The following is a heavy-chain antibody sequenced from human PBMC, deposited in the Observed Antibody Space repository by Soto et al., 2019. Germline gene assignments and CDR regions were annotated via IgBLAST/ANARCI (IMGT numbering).Heavy chain of an antibody. D-gene: IGHD3-3*01. CDR3: AREQREIFGVVIHDY. Sequence: SETLSLTCTVSGGSISSYYWSWIRQPPGKGLEWIGYIYYSGSTNYNPSLKSRVTISVDTSKNQFSLKLSSVTAADTAVYYCAREQREIFGVVIHDYWGQGTLVTVYS. CDR2: IYYSGST. CDR1: GGSISSYY. V-gene: IGHV4-59*01. J-gene: IGHJ4*02.